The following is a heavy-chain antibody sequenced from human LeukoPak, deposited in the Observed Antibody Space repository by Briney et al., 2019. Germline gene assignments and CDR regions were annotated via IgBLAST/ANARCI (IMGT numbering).Heavy chain of an antibody. CDR3: GREIEGTTDY. Sequence: ASVKVSCKASGYTFTSYYVHWVRQAPGQGLEWMGVIKPSDGFTSYAQKFQGRLTVTRDMSTSTVYIELNSLRSEDTAVYFCGREIEGTTDYWGQGTLVTVSS. J-gene: IGHJ4*02. D-gene: IGHD1-7*01. CDR1: GYTFTSYY. V-gene: IGHV1-46*01. CDR2: IKPSDGFT.